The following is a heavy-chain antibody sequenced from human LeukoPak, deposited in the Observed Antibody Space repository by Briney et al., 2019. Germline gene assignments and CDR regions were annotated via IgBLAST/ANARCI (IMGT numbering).Heavy chain of an antibody. V-gene: IGHV3-30*03. CDR3: ARAGGSSSWDAFDI. CDR2: ISYDGSNK. D-gene: IGHD6-13*01. CDR1: GFTFSGFG. Sequence: PGGSLRLSCAASGFTFSGFGMHWVRQAPGKGLEWVALISYDGSNKYYADSVKGRSTISRDNSKNTLYVQMNSLRAEDTAVYYCARAGGSSSWDAFDIWGQGTMVTVSS. J-gene: IGHJ3*02.